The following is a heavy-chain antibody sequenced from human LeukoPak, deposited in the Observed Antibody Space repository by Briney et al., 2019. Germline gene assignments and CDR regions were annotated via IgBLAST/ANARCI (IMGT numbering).Heavy chain of an antibody. CDR1: GGSFGGYY. Sequence: PSETLSLTCAVYGGSFGGYYWSWIRQPPGKGLEWIGEINHSGSTNYNPSLKSRVTISVDTSKNQFSLKLSSVTAADTAVYYCASPIYYYYYGMDVWGQGTTVTVSS. V-gene: IGHV4-34*01. CDR3: ASPIYYYYYGMDV. D-gene: IGHD2-2*02. J-gene: IGHJ6*02. CDR2: INHSGST.